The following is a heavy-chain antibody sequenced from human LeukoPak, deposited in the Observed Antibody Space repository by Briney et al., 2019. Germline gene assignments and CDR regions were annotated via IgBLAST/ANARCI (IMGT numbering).Heavy chain of an antibody. CDR1: GITFSTYW. CDR2: INSDGSTT. V-gene: IGHV3-74*01. J-gene: IGHJ3*01. Sequence: GGSLRLSCAASGITFSTYWMHWVRQAPGKGLAWVSRINSDGSTTSYVDSVEGRFTISRDNAKNTLYLQMNSLRAEDTAVYYCARAGTVVDYDPSDAFDVWGQGTMVTVSS. CDR3: ARAGTVVDYDPSDAFDV. D-gene: IGHD3-22*01.